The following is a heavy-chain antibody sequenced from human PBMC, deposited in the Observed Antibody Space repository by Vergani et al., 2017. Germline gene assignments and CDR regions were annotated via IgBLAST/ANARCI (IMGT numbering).Heavy chain of an antibody. J-gene: IGHJ4*02. D-gene: IGHD3-9*01. V-gene: IGHV3-9*01. CDR1: GFTFDDYA. CDR3: ARDWMVLRYFDWLGD. Sequence: EVQLVESGGGLVQPGRSLRLSCAASGFTFDDYAMHWVRQAPGKGLEWVSGISWNSGSIGYADSGKGRFTISRDNAKNSLYLQMDSLRAEDTAVYYCARDWMVLRYFDWLGDWGQGTLVTVSS. CDR2: ISWNSGSI.